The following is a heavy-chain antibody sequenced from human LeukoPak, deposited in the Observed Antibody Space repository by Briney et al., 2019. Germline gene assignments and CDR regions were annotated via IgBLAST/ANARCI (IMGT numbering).Heavy chain of an antibody. J-gene: IGHJ4*02. D-gene: IGHD2-21*02. CDR1: GYTFTGYY. V-gene: IGHV1-2*06. Sequence: ASVKVSCKASGYTFTGYYMHWVRQAPGQGLEWMGRINPNSGGTNYAQKFQGRVTKTRDTSISTAYMELSRLRSDDTAVYYCARERLAVTDFDYWGQGTLVTVSS. CDR3: ARERLAVTDFDY. CDR2: INPNSGGT.